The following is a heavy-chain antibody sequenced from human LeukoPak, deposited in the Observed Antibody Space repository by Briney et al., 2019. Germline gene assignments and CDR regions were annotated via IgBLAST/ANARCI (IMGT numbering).Heavy chain of an antibody. CDR1: GFTFSTSP. J-gene: IGHJ4*02. CDR3: AKAESHYSSSWFRF. D-gene: IGHD6-13*01. Sequence: PGGSLRLSCAAPGFTFSTSPMTWVRQAPGKGLEWVSSISITGDNTYYADSVKGRFSISRDSSKNTLYLHMNSLRADDTALYYCAKAESHYSSSWFRFWGQGTLVTVSS. CDR2: ISITGDNT. V-gene: IGHV3-23*01.